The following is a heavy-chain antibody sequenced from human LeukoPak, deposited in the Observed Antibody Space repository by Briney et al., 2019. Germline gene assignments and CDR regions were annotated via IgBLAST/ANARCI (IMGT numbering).Heavy chain of an antibody. Sequence: GGSLRLSCAASGFTFSTFWMSWVRQAPGKGLEWVSSISSSSSYIYYADSVKGRFTISRDNSKNTLYLQMNSLRPEDTSVYYCAEDQKLQPFHYWGQGTLVTVSS. CDR2: ISSSSSYI. CDR1: GFTFSTFW. V-gene: IGHV3-21*01. D-gene: IGHD1-1*01. J-gene: IGHJ4*02. CDR3: AEDQKLQPFHY.